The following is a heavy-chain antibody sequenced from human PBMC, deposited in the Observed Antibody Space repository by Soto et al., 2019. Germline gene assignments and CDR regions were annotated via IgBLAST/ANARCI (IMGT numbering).Heavy chain of an antibody. Sequence: GGSLRLSCAASGFTFSDYYMSWIRQAPGKGLEWVSYISSSSYTNYADSVKGRFTISRDNAKNSLYLQMNSLRAEDTAVYYCARSLPAMVAFDIWGQGTMVTVSS. CDR3: ARSLPAMVAFDI. CDR1: GFTFSDYY. J-gene: IGHJ3*02. CDR2: ISSSSYT. D-gene: IGHD5-18*01. V-gene: IGHV3-11*03.